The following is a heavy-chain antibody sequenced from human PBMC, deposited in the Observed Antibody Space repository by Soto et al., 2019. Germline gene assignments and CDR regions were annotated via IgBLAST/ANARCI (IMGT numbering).Heavy chain of an antibody. CDR2: IYYSGGT. J-gene: IGHJ5*02. V-gene: IGHV4-30-4*01. Sequence: SETLSLTCTVSGGSISSGDYYWSWIRQPPGKGLEWIGYIYYSGGTYYNPSLKSRVTISVDTSKNQFSLKLSSVTAADTAVYYCARGGTGWFGPWGKGTLVTVSS. CDR3: ARGGTGWFGP. CDR1: GGSISSGDYY. D-gene: IGHD3-9*01.